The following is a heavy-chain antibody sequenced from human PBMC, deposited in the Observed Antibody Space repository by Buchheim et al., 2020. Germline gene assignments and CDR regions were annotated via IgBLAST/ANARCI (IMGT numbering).Heavy chain of an antibody. J-gene: IGHJ6*03. CDR1: GFTFSSYW. V-gene: IGHV3-7*01. D-gene: IGHD6-6*01. CDR2: MKEDGSEK. Sequence: VRLEESGGTLVQPGGSLRLSCAASGFTFSSYWMNWVRQVPGKGLEWVANMKEDGSEKYYADSVKGRFTISRDNVQNSLYLQMNSLRAEDTAVYYCARVGAARRRLLWDYYYYMDVWGKGTT. CDR3: ARVGAARRRLLWDYYYYMDV.